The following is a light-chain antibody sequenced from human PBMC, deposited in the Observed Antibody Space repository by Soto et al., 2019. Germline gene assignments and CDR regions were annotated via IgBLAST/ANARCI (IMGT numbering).Light chain of an antibody. J-gene: IGKJ1*01. CDR1: QSVSSNY. Sequence: EIVLTQSPGTLSLSPGERATLSCRASQSVSSNYLAWYQQKRGQAPRLLIYGASSRATGIPTRFSGSGSGTDFPLTISRLEPEDFAVSYCQQYDTSPRTFGPGTKVEI. V-gene: IGKV3-20*01. CDR3: QQYDTSPRT. CDR2: GAS.